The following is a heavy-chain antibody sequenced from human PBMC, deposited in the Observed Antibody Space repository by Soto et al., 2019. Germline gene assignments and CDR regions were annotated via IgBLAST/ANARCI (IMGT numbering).Heavy chain of an antibody. J-gene: IGHJ3*01. D-gene: IGHD2-15*01. Sequence: QVLLVESGGGVVPPGTSLRLSCAASGFTFRGHGMHWVRQAPGKGLEWVAVVSNTGSVTYYADSVKGRLTISRDNSRNTLSLQMNSLTSEDTAVYYCAKEGTGSRYSFEVWGQGTMVTVSS. CDR1: GFTFRGHG. CDR3: AKEGTGSRYSFEV. V-gene: IGHV3-30*18. CDR2: VSNTGSVT.